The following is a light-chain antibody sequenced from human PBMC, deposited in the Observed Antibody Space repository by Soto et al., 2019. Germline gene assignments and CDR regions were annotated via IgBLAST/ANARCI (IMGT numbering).Light chain of an antibody. V-gene: IGLV2-23*03. CDR3: CSYAGSSTFFYV. CDR1: SSDVGSYNL. Sequence: VLTHPASVSGSPGQSITISCTGTSSDVGSYNLVSWYQQHPGKAPKLMIYEGSKRPSGVSNRSSGSKSGNTASLTISGLQAEDEADYYCCSYAGSSTFFYVLGTGTKVTVL. J-gene: IGLJ1*01. CDR2: EGS.